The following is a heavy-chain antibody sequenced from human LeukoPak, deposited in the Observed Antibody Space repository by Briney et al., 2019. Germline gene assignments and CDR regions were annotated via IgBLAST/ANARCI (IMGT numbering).Heavy chain of an antibody. Sequence: GGSLRLSCAASGFTFSNYWMHWVRQAPGKGPVWVSRINTDGNITTYADSVKGRFSISRDNAKNALYLQMNSLRAEDTAVFYCARDLSGSISRHFDYWGQGTLVTVSS. J-gene: IGHJ4*02. CDR2: INTDGNIT. CDR1: GFTFSNYW. V-gene: IGHV3-74*01. CDR3: ARDLSGSISRHFDY. D-gene: IGHD2-15*01.